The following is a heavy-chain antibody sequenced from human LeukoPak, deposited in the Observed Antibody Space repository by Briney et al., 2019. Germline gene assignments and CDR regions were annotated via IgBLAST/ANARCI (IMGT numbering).Heavy chain of an antibody. Sequence: GGSLRPSCAASGFTFSNAWMSWVRQAPGKGLEWVGRIKSKTDGGTTDYAAPVKGRFTISRDDSKNTLYLQMNSLKTEDTAVYYCTTAVQLWTPFDYWGQGTLVTVSS. CDR1: GFTFSNAW. CDR3: TTAVQLWTPFDY. CDR2: IKSKTDGGTT. D-gene: IGHD5-18*01. V-gene: IGHV3-15*01. J-gene: IGHJ4*02.